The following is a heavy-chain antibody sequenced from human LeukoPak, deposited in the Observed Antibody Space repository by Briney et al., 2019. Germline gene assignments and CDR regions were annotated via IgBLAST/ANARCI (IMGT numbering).Heavy chain of an antibody. Sequence: EASVKVSCKASGYTFTGYYMHWVRQAPGQGLEWMGWINPNSGGTNYAQKFQGRVTMTRDTSISTAYMELSRLRSDDTAVYYCARGNYHFQWLVLKPSSAEYFQHWGQGTLVTVSS. CDR3: ARGNYHFQWLVLKPSSAEYFQH. V-gene: IGHV1-2*02. D-gene: IGHD6-19*01. J-gene: IGHJ1*01. CDR1: GYTFTGYY. CDR2: INPNSGGT.